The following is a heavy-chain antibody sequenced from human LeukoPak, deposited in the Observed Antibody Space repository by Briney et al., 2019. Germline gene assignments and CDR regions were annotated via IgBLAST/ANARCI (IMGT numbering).Heavy chain of an antibody. D-gene: IGHD3-10*01. CDR3: ARGKGYGSGSYYRLTSSFDY. Sequence: SETLSLTCTVSGYSISSGYYWGWIRQPPGKGLEWIGSIYHSGSTYYNPSLKSRVTISVDTSKNQFSLKLSSVTAADTAVYYCARGKGYGSGSYYRLTSSFDYWGQGTLVTVSS. CDR2: IYHSGST. J-gene: IGHJ4*02. CDR1: GYSISSGYY. V-gene: IGHV4-38-2*02.